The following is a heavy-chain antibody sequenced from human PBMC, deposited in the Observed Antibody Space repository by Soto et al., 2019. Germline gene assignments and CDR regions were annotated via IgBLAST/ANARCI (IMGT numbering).Heavy chain of an antibody. CDR1: GGSISSYY. J-gene: IGHJ3*02. V-gene: IGHV4-59*01. Sequence: SETLSLTCTVSGGSISSYYWSWIRQPPGKGLEWIGYIYYSGSTNYNPSLKSRVTISVDTSKNQFSLKLSSVTAADTAVYYCSRHPVALLPGHEPVDICDEGPVV. CDR2: IYYSGST. CDR3: SRHPVALLPGHEPVDI. D-gene: IGHD3-9*01.